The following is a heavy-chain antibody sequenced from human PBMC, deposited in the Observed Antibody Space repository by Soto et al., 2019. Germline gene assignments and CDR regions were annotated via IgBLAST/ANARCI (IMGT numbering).Heavy chain of an antibody. Sequence: EVQLVESGGGLVQSGKSLRLSCAASGLTFDDYAMHWVLQAPGKDLEWVSGISWNSGSIGYADSVKGRFTISRDNAKNSLYLQMNSLRAGDTALYYCASGRGYDILTGYYPYFDYWGQGTLVTVSS. CDR1: GLTFDDYA. D-gene: IGHD3-9*01. V-gene: IGHV3-9*01. CDR3: ASGRGYDILTGYYPYFDY. J-gene: IGHJ4*02. CDR2: ISWNSGSI.